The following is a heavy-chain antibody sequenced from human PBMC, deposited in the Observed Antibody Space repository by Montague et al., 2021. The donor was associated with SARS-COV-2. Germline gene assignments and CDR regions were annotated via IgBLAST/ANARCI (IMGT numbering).Heavy chain of an antibody. J-gene: IGHJ4*02. CDR3: ARDYSHCSGGSCVFDY. CDR1: GGSISNYY. Sequence: SETLSLTCTVSGGSISNYYWSWIRQPAGKGLEWIGRIYSSGSTNYNPSLKSRISMSVDTSKNQFSLKLSSVTAADTAIYYCARDYSHCSGGSCVFDYWGQGPLVTASS. V-gene: IGHV4-4*07. D-gene: IGHD2-15*01. CDR2: IYSSGST.